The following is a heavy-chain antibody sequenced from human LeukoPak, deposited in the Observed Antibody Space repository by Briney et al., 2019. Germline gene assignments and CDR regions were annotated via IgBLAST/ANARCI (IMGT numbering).Heavy chain of an antibody. J-gene: IGHJ4*02. Sequence: GGTLRLSCASSGFTFSSYWMSWVRQAPGKGREEVANIKQDGSEKYYVDSVKGRFTISRDNDKNSLYLQANSLRSEDTAVYYCARDKLVGGTYFDYWGQGTLVIVSS. CDR3: ARDKLVGGTYFDY. CDR2: IKQDGSEK. V-gene: IGHV3-7*05. D-gene: IGHD1-26*01. CDR1: GFTFSSYW.